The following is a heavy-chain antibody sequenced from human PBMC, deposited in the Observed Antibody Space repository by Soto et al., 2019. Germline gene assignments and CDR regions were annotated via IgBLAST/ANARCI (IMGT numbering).Heavy chain of an antibody. V-gene: IGHV1-46*01. CDR1: GYTFTSYY. J-gene: IGHJ5*02. CDR3: AGGYCSGGSRAEYCWFDP. Sequence: ASVKVSCKASGYTFTSYYMHWVRQAPGQGLEWMGIINPSGGSTSYAQKFQGRVTMTRDTSTSTVYMELSSLRSEDTAVYYCAGGYCSGGSRAEYCWFDPWGQGTLVTVSS. D-gene: IGHD2-15*01. CDR2: INPSGGST.